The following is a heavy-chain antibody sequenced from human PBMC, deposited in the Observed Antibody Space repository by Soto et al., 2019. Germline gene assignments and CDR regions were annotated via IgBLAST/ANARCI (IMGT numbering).Heavy chain of an antibody. D-gene: IGHD2-2*01. CDR1: GGSISSGDYY. V-gene: IGHV4-30-4*01. Sequence: QVQLQESGPGLVKPSQTLSLTCTVSGGSISSGDYYWSWIRQPPGKGLEWIGYSYYSGSTYYNPSLKSRVTISVDTSKNQFSLKLSSVTAADTAVYYCAREKDCSSTSCSPWFDPWGQGTLVTVSS. J-gene: IGHJ5*02. CDR2: SYYSGST. CDR3: AREKDCSSTSCSPWFDP.